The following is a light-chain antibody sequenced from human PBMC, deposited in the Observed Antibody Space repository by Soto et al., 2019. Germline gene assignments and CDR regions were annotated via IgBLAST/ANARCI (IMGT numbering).Light chain of an antibody. V-gene: IGLV2-23*01. CDR2: EGN. J-gene: IGLJ2*01. CDR1: SNTVEKYKL. Sequence: QSALTQPASVSGSPGQSITISCTGTSNTVEKYKLVSWYQQHPGKAPKLMIFEGNRRPTGVSDRFSGSKSGNAASLKISGLQAEDESTYFCCSYAASSTFVLFGGGTKLTVL. CDR3: CSYAASSTFVL.